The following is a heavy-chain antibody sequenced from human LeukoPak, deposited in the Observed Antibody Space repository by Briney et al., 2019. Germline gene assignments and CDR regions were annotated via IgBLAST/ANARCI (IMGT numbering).Heavy chain of an antibody. D-gene: IGHD2-2*01. CDR1: GYTFTGYY. CDR3: ARAGYCSTSCYGWFDP. Sequence: GASVKVSCKASGYTFTGYYMHWVRQAPGQGLEWMGWINPNSGDTNYAQKFQGRVTMTRNTSISTAYMELSSLGSDDTAVYYCARAGYCSTSCYGWFDPWGQGTRVTVSS. V-gene: IGHV1-2*02. J-gene: IGHJ5*02. CDR2: INPNSGDT.